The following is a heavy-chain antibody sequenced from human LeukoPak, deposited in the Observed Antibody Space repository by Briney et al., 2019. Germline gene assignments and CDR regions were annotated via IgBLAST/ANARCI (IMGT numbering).Heavy chain of an antibody. CDR1: GFTVSSNY. CDR3: ARGRYYDGSGYYYRYYFDY. D-gene: IGHD3-22*01. J-gene: IGHJ4*02. V-gene: IGHV3-53*01. CDR2: IYSGGST. Sequence: GGSLRLSCAASGFTVSSNYMSWVRQAPGKGLEWVSVIYSGGSTYYADSVKGRFTISRDNSKNTLYLQMSSLRAEDTAVYYCARGRYYDGSGYYYRYYFDYWGQGTLVTVSS.